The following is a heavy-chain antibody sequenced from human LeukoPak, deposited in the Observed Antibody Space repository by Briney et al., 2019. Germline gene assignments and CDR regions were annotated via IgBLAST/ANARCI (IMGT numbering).Heavy chain of an antibody. Sequence: GGSLRLSCAASGFTFTSYAMSWVRQAPGKGLEWVSAISGSGAKTYYADSVKGRFTISRDNSKNTLYLQMNSLRAEDTAVYYCAKWGSLEWLLSMFDYWGQGTLVTVSS. J-gene: IGHJ4*02. CDR3: AKWGSLEWLLSMFDY. CDR1: GFTFTSYA. CDR2: ISGSGAKT. V-gene: IGHV3-23*01. D-gene: IGHD3-3*01.